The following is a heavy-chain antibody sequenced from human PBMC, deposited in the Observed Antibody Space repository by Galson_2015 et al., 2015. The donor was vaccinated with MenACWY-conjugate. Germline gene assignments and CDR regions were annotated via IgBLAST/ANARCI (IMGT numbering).Heavy chain of an antibody. J-gene: IGHJ4*02. CDR2: ISAYNVNT. CDR1: GYIFTAYG. CDR3: AIFRRFYDTSGLDFDY. V-gene: IGHV1-18*01. D-gene: IGHD3-22*01. Sequence: SVKVSCKASGYIFTAYGISWVRQAPGQGLEWVGRISAYNVNTNYAKKLQGRVTMTTDTSTSTAYMDLRSLRTDDTAVYYCAIFRRFYDTSGLDFDYWGQGTLVTVSS.